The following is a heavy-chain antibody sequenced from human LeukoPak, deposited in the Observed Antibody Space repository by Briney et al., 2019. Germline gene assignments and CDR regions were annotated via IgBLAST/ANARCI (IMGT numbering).Heavy chain of an antibody. Sequence: GGSLRLSCAASGFTFSGYAMHWVRQAPGKGLEWVSGISWNSGSIGYADSVKGRFTISRDNAKNSLYLQMNSLRAEDTALYYCAKDPLTTVTMVDYWGQGTLVTVSS. CDR2: ISWNSGSI. J-gene: IGHJ4*02. CDR1: GFTFSGYA. D-gene: IGHD4-11*01. CDR3: AKDPLTTVTMVDY. V-gene: IGHV3-9*01.